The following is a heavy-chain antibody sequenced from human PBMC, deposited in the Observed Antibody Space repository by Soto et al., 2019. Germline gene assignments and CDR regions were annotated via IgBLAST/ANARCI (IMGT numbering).Heavy chain of an antibody. CDR1: GFTFSSLA. V-gene: IGHV3-23*01. CDR3: AKFPGIAAAGTLDY. J-gene: IGHJ4*02. D-gene: IGHD6-13*01. Sequence: GSLRLSCAASGFTFSSLAIRWIRQTPGKGLEWVSAISGSGGSTYYADSVKGRFTISRDNSKNTLYLQMNSLRAEDTAVYYCAKFPGIAAAGTLDYWGQGTLVTVSS. CDR2: ISGSGGST.